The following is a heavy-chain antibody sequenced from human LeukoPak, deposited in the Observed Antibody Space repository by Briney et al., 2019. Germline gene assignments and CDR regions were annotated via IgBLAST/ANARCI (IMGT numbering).Heavy chain of an antibody. J-gene: IGHJ5*02. D-gene: IGHD3-22*01. Sequence: PSETLSLVCALYIESFSGYHWDWIRQTPGEWRGWIGEISVSGTTNINPSLRRRVSLSIDTSKTQFSLDMRSMTAPDTAAYYCARGQGVTVIKVGKNWFNPWSQGTQVIVSP. CDR3: ARGQGVTVIKVGKNWFNP. CDR2: ISVSGTT. V-gene: IGHV4-34*01. CDR1: IESFSGYH.